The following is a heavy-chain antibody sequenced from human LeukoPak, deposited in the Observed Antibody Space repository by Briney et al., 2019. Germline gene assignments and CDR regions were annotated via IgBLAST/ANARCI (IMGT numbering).Heavy chain of an antibody. D-gene: IGHD6-13*01. CDR3: ARGPIGSSWLRAFDY. CDR1: GYTFTGYY. V-gene: IGHV1-2*02. Sequence: ASVKVSCKASGYTFTGYYMHWVRQAPGQGLEWMGWINPNSGGTNYAQKFQGRVTMTRDTSISTAYMELSRLRSDDTAVYYCARGPIGSSWLRAFDYWGQGTLVTVSS. CDR2: INPNSGGT. J-gene: IGHJ4*02.